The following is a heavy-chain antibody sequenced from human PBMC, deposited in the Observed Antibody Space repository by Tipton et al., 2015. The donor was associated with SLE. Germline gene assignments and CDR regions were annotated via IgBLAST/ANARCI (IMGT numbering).Heavy chain of an antibody. V-gene: IGHV3-33*01. J-gene: IGHJ4*02. CDR3: ARVRGSGSFPLDF. Sequence: SLRLSCAASNFTFGSYGMHWVRQAPGKGLEWVSLIHYDGISKYYADSVKGRFTISRDNSKNTLYLQMSSLRAEDTAVYYCARVRGSGSFPLDFWGQGTLVTVSS. CDR1: NFTFGSYG. CDR2: IHYDGISK. D-gene: IGHD6-13*01.